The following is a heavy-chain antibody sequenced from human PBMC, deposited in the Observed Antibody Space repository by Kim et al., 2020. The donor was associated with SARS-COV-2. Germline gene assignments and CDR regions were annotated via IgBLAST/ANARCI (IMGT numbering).Heavy chain of an antibody. CDR2: ISSSSSYI. J-gene: IGHJ6*02. D-gene: IGHD3-22*01. CDR1: GFTFSSYS. Sequence: GGSLRLSCAASGFTFSSYSMNWVRQAPGKGLEWVSSISSSSSYIYYADSVKGRFTISRDNAKNSLYLQMNSLRAEDTAVYYCARDINFLRTIVKYYYYGMDVWGQGTTVTVSS. CDR3: ARDINFLRTIVKYYYYGMDV. V-gene: IGHV3-21*01.